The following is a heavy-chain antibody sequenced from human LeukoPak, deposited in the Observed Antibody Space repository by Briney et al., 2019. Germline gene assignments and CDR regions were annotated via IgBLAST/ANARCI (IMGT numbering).Heavy chain of an antibody. D-gene: IGHD4-17*01. Sequence: SETLSLTCAVYGGSFSSYYWSWIRQSPGKGLEWIGYIYYSGSTNYNPSLKSRVTISVDTSKNQFSLKLSSVTAADTAVYYCASQSADGDYNFDYWGQGTLVTVSS. CDR2: IYYSGST. V-gene: IGHV4-59*08. CDR3: ASQSADGDYNFDY. J-gene: IGHJ4*02. CDR1: GGSFSSYY.